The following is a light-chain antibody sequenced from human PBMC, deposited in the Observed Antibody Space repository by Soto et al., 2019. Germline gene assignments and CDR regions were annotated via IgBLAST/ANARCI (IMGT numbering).Light chain of an antibody. CDR2: GNS. V-gene: IGLV1-40*01. Sequence: QSVLTQPPSVSGAPGQRVTISCTGSSSNIGAGYDVHWYQQLPGTAPKLLIYGNSNRPSGVPDRLSGSKSGTSASLAITGFQAEDEADYYCQSYDSSLSGYVFGTGTKLTVL. CDR3: QSYDSSLSGYV. CDR1: SSNIGAGYD. J-gene: IGLJ1*01.